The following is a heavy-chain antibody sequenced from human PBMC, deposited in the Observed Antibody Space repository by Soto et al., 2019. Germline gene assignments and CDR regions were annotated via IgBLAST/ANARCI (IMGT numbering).Heavy chain of an antibody. D-gene: IGHD4-17*01. CDR3: ATRSGDYVGWFDP. V-gene: IGHV4-39*07. CDR2: IYYSGST. J-gene: IGHJ5*02. CDR1: CGSISSSSYY. Sequence: SETLSLTCTVSCGSISSSSYYWGWIRQPPGKGLEWIGSIYYSGSTNYNPSLKSRVTISVDTSKNQFSLKLSSVTAADTAVYYCATRSGDYVGWFDPWGQGTRVTVSS.